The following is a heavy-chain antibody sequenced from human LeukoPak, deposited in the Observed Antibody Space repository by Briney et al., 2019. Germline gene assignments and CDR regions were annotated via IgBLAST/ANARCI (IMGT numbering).Heavy chain of an antibody. D-gene: IGHD3-22*01. CDR1: GGSISSNNW. Sequence: SETLSLTCAVSGGSISSNNWWGWVRQPPGKGLEWIGEIYHSGSPNYNPSLKSRVTISVDKSRNHFSLKLSSVTAADTAVYYCARDFWYYYDSSGSESFQHWGQGTLVTVSS. CDR3: ARDFWYYYDSSGSESFQH. CDR2: IYHSGSP. J-gene: IGHJ1*01. V-gene: IGHV4-4*02.